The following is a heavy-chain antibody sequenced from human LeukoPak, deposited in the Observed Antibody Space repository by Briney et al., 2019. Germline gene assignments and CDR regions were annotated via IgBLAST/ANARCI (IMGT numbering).Heavy chain of an antibody. V-gene: IGHV3-53*01. Sequence: GGSLRLSCAASGFTVSSNYMSWVRQAPGKGLEWVSVIYSGGSTYYADSVKGRFTISRDNSKNTPYLQMNSLRAEDTALYYCAQQKAVAGSNPDYWGQGTLVTVSS. CDR3: AQQKAVAGSNPDY. D-gene: IGHD6-19*01. CDR1: GFTVSSNY. J-gene: IGHJ4*02. CDR2: IYSGGST.